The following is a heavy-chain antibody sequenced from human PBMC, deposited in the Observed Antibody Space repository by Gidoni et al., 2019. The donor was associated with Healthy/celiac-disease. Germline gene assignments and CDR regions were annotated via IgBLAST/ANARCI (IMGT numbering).Heavy chain of an antibody. CDR3: TTDGNSSPDYFDY. D-gene: IGHD6-13*01. V-gene: IGHV3-15*01. J-gene: IGHJ4*02. CDR2: IKSITDGGTT. Sequence: EVQLVESGGGLVKPGGYLRLSCAASGLTVRNAWRSWVRQAPGKGLEWVGRIKSITDGGTTDYAAPVKGRFTISRDDSKNTLYLQMNSLKTEDTAVYYCTTDGNSSPDYFDYWGQGTLVTVSS. CDR1: GLTVRNAW.